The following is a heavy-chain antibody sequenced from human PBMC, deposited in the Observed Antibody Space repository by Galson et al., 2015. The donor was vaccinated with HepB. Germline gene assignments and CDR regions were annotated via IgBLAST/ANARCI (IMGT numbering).Heavy chain of an antibody. V-gene: IGHV1-18*04. CDR3: ARDTLIAVAGLGGMDV. CDR2: ISAYNGNT. D-gene: IGHD6-19*01. Sequence: QSGAEVKKPGASVKVSCKASGYTFTSYGISWVRQAPGQGLEWMGWISAYNGNTNYAQKLQGRVTMTTDTSTSTAYMELRSLRSDDTAVYYCARDTLIAVAGLGGMDVWGQGTTVTVSS. J-gene: IGHJ6*02. CDR1: GYTFTSYG.